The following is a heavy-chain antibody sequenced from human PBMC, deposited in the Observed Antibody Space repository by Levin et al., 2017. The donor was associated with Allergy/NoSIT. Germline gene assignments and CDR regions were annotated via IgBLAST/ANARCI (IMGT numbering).Heavy chain of an antibody. J-gene: IGHJ6*02. Sequence: GESLKISCKASGYTFTSYGISWVRQAPGQGLEWMGWISAYNGNTNYAQKLQGRVTMTTDTSTSTAYMELRSLRSDDTAVYYCGRGSSGDWYYYGMDVWGQGTTVTVSS. CDR2: ISAYNGNT. D-gene: IGHD3-22*01. V-gene: IGHV1-18*01. CDR1: GYTFTSYG. CDR3: GRGSSGDWYYYGMDV.